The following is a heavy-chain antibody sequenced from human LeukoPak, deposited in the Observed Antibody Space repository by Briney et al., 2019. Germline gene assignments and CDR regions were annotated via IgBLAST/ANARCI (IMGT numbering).Heavy chain of an antibody. CDR3: ARAPTMTAESAFGY. CDR1: GYTFSNYA. Sequence: PGGSLRLSCVASGYTFSNYAMHWVRQTPGKGLEYVSGINSNGGSTQHARCVKGRFTISRDNYKHTLYLQMGSLRSEDMCVYYCARAPTMTAESAFGYWGQGTLVTVSS. J-gene: IGHJ4*02. CDR2: INSNGGST. D-gene: IGHD4-17*01. V-gene: IGHV3-64*01.